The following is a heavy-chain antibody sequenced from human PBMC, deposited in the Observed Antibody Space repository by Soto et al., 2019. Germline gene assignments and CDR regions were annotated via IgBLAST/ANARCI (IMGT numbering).Heavy chain of an antibody. CDR3: AKSIAAAFVNWFDP. V-gene: IGHV1-69*06. J-gene: IGHJ5*02. Sequence: SVKVSCKASGGTFSSYAISWVRQAPGQGLEWMGGIIPIFGTANYAQKFQGRVTITADKSTSTAYMELSSLRSEDTAVYYCAKSIAAAFVNWFDPCGQRTLVTVSS. CDR2: IIPIFGTA. CDR1: GGTFSSYA. D-gene: IGHD6-13*01.